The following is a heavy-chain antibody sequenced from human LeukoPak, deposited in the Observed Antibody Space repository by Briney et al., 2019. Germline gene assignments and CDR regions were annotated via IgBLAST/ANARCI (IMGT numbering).Heavy chain of an antibody. CDR2: ISYDGSNK. D-gene: IGHD3-10*01. V-gene: IGHV3-30-3*01. J-gene: IGHJ4*02. Sequence: PGGSLRLSCAASGFTFSSYAMHWVRQAPGKGLEWVAVISYDGSNKYYADSVKGRFTISRDNSKNTLYLQMNSLRAEDTAVYYCARGWPITMVRGVSAFDYWGQGTLVTVSS. CDR1: GFTFSSYA. CDR3: ARGWPITMVRGVSAFDY.